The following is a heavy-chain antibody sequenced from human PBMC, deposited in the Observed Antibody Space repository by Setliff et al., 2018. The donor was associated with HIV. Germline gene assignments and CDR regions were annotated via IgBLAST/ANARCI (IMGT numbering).Heavy chain of an antibody. CDR1: GYSISTNEW. J-gene: IGHJ3*02. V-gene: IGHV4-28*02. Sequence: TLSLTCAVSGYSISTNEWWGWIRQPPGKGLAWIGYISNSGKIYYDPSLNSRVTLSADTSKNQLSLKLTSVTAEDTGVYYCARTVPHSAAQDAFDIWGQGTVVTVS. CDR3: ARTVPHSAAQDAFDI. D-gene: IGHD4-4*01. CDR2: ISNSGKI.